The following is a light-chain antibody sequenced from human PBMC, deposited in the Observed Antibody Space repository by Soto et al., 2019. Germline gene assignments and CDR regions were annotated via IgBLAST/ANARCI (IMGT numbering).Light chain of an antibody. CDR2: EVS. CDR1: SSDVGGYNY. J-gene: IGLJ1*01. Sequence: QSALTQPASVSGSPGQSITISCTGTSSDVGGYNYVSWYQQHPGKAPKLIIYEVSNRPSGVSNRFSGSKSGNTASLTISGLQADDEAEYFCSSHTGTSTYVFGTATKLTVL. V-gene: IGLV2-14*01. CDR3: SSHTGTSTYV.